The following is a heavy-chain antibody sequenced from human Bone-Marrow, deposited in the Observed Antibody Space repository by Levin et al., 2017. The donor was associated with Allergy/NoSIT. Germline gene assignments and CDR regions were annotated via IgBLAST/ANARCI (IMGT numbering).Heavy chain of an antibody. D-gene: IGHD6-19*01. Sequence: PSETLSLTCTVAGASITNYHWSWIRQPPGKGLEWIGYVHYSGSTYYNPSLKSRVTITMDTSKNHFSLKLTTVTAADAAVYYCARAHKDQWLDSGYSSFGFDVWGPGTTVTVSS. CDR2: VHYSGST. V-gene: IGHV4-59*01. CDR1: GASITNYH. J-gene: IGHJ6*02. CDR3: ARAHKDQWLDSGYSSFGFDV.